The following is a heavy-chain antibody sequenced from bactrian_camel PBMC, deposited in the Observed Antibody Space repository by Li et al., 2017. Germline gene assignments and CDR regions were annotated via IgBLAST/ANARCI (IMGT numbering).Heavy chain of an antibody. CDR2: IYTVDGST. CDR1: GYVYTNKC. Sequence: HVQLVESGGDSVQAGGSLRLSCVASGYVYTNKCMAWFRQAPGKEREAVASIYTVDGSTYYADSVKGRFSISQDNAKNTWYLQMDSLKPEDTAMYYCARGPRVRSGGFCYLDPAPYNYWGQGTQVTVS. CDR3: ARGPRVRSGGFCYLDPAPYNY. V-gene: IGHV3S54*01. D-gene: IGHD2*01. J-gene: IGHJ4*01.